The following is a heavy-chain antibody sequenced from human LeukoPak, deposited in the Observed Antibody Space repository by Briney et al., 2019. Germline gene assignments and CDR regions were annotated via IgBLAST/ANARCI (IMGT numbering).Heavy chain of an antibody. V-gene: IGHV3-23*01. D-gene: IGHD2-15*01. J-gene: IGHJ4*02. CDR1: GFTFSSYA. Sequence: PGGSLRPSCAASGFTFSSYAMSWVRQAPGKGLEWVSAISGSGASTYYADSVKGRFTISRDNSKNTLYLQMNSLRAEDTAVYYCAKGRAVEVVAAFNYWGQGTVVTVSS. CDR2: ISGSGAST. CDR3: AKGRAVEVVAAFNY.